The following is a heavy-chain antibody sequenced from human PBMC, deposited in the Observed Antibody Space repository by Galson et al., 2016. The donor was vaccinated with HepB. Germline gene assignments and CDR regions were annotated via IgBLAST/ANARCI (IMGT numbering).Heavy chain of an antibody. Sequence: SLRLSCPASGFTFSNYAVSWVRQAPGKGLEWVSLITGSGGSTYYADSVKGRFTISRDNSRNTLYLQMNSLRTEDTAVYYCAKRPRFGVDSWGQGTLVTVSS. CDR2: ITGSGGST. CDR1: GFTFSNYA. J-gene: IGHJ4*02. CDR3: AKRPRFGVDS. D-gene: IGHD3-10*01. V-gene: IGHV3-23*01.